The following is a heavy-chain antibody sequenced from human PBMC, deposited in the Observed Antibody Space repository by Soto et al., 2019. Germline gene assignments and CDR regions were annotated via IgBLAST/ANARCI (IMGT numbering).Heavy chain of an antibody. V-gene: IGHV5-51*01. D-gene: IGHD3-10*01. J-gene: IGHJ4*02. CDR1: GYTFTNYW. Sequence: GESLKISCKGSGYTFTNYWIGWVRQMPGKGLEWMGIIYPGDSETRYSPSFQGQVTMSADKSISTAYLQWSSLKASDSAMYYCSRKYYYGAGTLDYWGQGTLVTVSS. CDR2: IYPGDSET. CDR3: SRKYYYGAGTLDY.